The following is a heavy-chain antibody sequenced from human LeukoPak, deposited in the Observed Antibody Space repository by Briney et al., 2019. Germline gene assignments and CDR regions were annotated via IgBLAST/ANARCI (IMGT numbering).Heavy chain of an antibody. V-gene: IGHV3-23*01. CDR3: AKDSVGGGKVFDY. Sequence: PSGGSLRLSCAASGFTFSSYAMSWVRQAPGKGLEWVPAISGSGGSTYYADSVKGRFTISRDNSKNTLYLQMSSLRAEDTAVYYCAKDSVGGGKVFDYWGQGTLVTVSS. CDR1: GFTFSSYA. J-gene: IGHJ4*02. CDR2: ISGSGGST. D-gene: IGHD2-15*01.